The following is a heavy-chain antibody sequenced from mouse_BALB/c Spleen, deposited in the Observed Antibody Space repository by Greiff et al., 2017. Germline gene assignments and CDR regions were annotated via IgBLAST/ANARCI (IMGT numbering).Heavy chain of an antibody. Sequence: EVQLVESGGGLVKPGGSLKLSCAASGFAFSSYDMSWVRQTPEKRLEWVASISSGGGSTYYPDTVKGRFTISRDNAKNTLYLQMSSLKSEDTAMYYCARLCEKGSMDYWGQGTSVTVSS. CDR2: ISSGGGST. CDR1: GFAFSSYD. CDR3: ARLCEKGSMDY. V-gene: IGHV5-12-1*01. J-gene: IGHJ4*01.